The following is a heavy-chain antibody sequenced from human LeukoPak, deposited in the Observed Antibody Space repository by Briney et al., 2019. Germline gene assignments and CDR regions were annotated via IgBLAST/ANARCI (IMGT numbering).Heavy chain of an antibody. CDR3: ARDSVGYCTNGVCYTGNWFDP. V-gene: IGHV3-33*01. J-gene: IGHJ5*02. D-gene: IGHD2-8*01. CDR1: GFTFSSYG. CDR2: IWYDGSNK. Sequence: GRSLRLSCAASGFTFSSYGMHWVRQAPGKGLEWVAVIWYDGSNKYYADSVKGRFTISRDNSKNTLYLQMNSLRAEDTAVYYCARDSVGYCTNGVCYTGNWFDPWGQGTLVTVSS.